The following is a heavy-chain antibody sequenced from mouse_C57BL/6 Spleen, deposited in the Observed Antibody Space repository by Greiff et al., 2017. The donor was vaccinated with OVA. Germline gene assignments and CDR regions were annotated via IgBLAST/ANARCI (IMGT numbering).Heavy chain of an antibody. CDR1: GYSFTGYF. D-gene: IGHD1-1*01. CDR2: INPYNGDT. Sequence: EVKLQESGPELVKPGDSVKISCKASGYSFTGYFMNWVMQSHGKSLEWIGRINPYNGDTFYNQKFKGKATLTVDKSSSTAHMELRSLTSEDSAVYYCARGGGYGSRHSYFDYWGQGTTLTVSS. J-gene: IGHJ2*01. CDR3: ARGGGYGSRHSYFDY. V-gene: IGHV1-20*01.